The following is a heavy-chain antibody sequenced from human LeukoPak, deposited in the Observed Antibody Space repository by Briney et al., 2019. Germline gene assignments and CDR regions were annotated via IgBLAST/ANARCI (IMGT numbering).Heavy chain of an antibody. J-gene: IGHJ4*02. CDR2: ITPGGGT. CDR3: ARDRYGDGFAHLDY. CDR1: GYTFTSYA. D-gene: IGHD5-24*01. Sequence: ASLKVSSTASGYTFTSYAIHWVRQAPGQGLEWMGWITPGGGTNYPQKFQGRVAITWDTSITTAYLDLSRRTADDTAVYYCARDRYGDGFAHLDYWGQGALVTVSS. V-gene: IGHV1-2*02.